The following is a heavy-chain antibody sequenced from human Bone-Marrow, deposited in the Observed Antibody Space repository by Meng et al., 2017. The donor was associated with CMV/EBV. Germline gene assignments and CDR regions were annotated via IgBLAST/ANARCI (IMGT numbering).Heavy chain of an antibody. V-gene: IGHV4-4*01. Sequence: FDGSIRTTNWCSWVRPPPGKGLEWIGEIYHSGSTNYNPSLKSRITMSVDKSKNQFSLKLTSVTAADTAIYFCARDLLTGGLRHFDDWGQGILVTVSS. D-gene: IGHD3-10*01. CDR2: IYHSGST. J-gene: IGHJ4*02. CDR3: ARDLLTGGLRHFDD. CDR1: DGSIRTTNW.